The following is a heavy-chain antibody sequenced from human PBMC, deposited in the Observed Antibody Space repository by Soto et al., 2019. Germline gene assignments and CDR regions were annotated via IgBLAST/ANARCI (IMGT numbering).Heavy chain of an antibody. CDR1: GFTFDDYG. J-gene: IGHJ6*02. CDR3: ARNGKGGYSYGSHYYHLDV. Sequence: EVQLVESGGGVVRPGGSLRLSCAASGFTFDDYGMTWVRQAPGKGLEWVSGTNWNGGSTGYADSVKGRFTISRDNAKNSLYLQMNSLSAEDTAFYYCARNGKGGYSYGSHYYHLDVWGQGTTVTVSS. D-gene: IGHD5-18*01. CDR2: TNWNGGST. V-gene: IGHV3-20*04.